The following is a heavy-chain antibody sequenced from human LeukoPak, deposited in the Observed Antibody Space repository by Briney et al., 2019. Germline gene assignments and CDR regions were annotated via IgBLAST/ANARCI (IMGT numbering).Heavy chain of an antibody. D-gene: IGHD5-12*01. J-gene: IGHJ4*02. CDR2: LHADGNEK. Sequence: GGSLRLSCAAYGFSLSGYWMSWVRQAPGKGLEWVARLHADGNEKYFVHSVKGRFTVSRGNAKNSLYLQMNSLRVEDTAVYYCVRGGYSFDYLGQGTLVTVSS. CDR1: GFSLSGYW. CDR3: VRGGYSFDY. V-gene: IGHV3-7*01.